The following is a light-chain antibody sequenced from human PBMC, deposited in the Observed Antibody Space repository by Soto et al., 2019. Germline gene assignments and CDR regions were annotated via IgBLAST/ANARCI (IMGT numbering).Light chain of an antibody. Sequence: EIVMTQSPATLSVSPGERATLSCRASQSLSTNLAWYQQQPVAWYQHKPGQAPRLLMFGTDKRATGISDRFSGRGSGTDFTLTISRLEPEDFAVYYCQQYESSPWTFGQGTKVEI. J-gene: IGKJ1*01. V-gene: IGKV3-20*01. CDR1: QSLSTNLAWYQQQ. CDR2: GTD. CDR3: QQYESSPWT.